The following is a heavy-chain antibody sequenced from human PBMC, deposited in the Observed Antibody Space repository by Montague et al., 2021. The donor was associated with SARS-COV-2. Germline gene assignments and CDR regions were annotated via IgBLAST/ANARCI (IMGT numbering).Heavy chain of an antibody. Sequence: SETLSLTCAVYGGSFSGYYWSWIRQPPGKGLEWIGEINHSGSTNYNPSLKSRVTISVDTSKNQFSLKLSSVTAADTAVYYCARTLHVYIWGSYRAPYWFDPWGQGTLVTVSS. CDR3: ARTLHVYIWGSYRAPYWFDP. J-gene: IGHJ5*02. D-gene: IGHD3-16*02. CDR2: INHSGST. V-gene: IGHV4-34*01. CDR1: GGSFSGYY.